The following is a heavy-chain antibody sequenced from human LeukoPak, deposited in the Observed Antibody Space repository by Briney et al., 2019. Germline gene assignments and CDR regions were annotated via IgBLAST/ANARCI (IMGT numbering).Heavy chain of an antibody. J-gene: IGHJ4*02. CDR2: ISSGGVYE. CDR3: ARDSTYYYDSGSSGPHYFDN. D-gene: IGHD3-10*01. CDR1: GFTFSSYA. V-gene: IGHV3-30*01. Sequence: GGSLRLSCAASGFTFSSYAMHWVRQAPGKGPEWVSIISSGGVYEYYADSVKGRFTISRDNSKNTLYLQLNSLRTEDTAVYYCARDSTYYYDSGSSGPHYFDNWGQGTLVTVSS.